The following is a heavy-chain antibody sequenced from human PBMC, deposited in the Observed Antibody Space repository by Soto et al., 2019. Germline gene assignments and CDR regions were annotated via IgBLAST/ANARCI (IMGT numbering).Heavy chain of an antibody. CDR1: GGTFSSYA. Sequence: QVQLVQSGAEVKKPGSSVKVSCKASGGTFSSYAISWVRQAPGQGLEWMGGIIPIFGTANYAQKFQGRVTMTADESTSQAYMELSSLRSEDTAVYYCASNEPMIVVVTDWYFDLWGRGTLVTVSS. V-gene: IGHV1-69*12. D-gene: IGHD3-22*01. CDR2: IIPIFGTA. CDR3: ASNEPMIVVVTDWYFDL. J-gene: IGHJ2*01.